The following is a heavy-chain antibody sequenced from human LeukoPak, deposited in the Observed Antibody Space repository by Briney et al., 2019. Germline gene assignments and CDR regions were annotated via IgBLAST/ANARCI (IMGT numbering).Heavy chain of an antibody. V-gene: IGHV3-30*02. D-gene: IGHD6-13*01. CDR1: GFTFSSYG. Sequence: GGSLRLSCAASGFTFSSYGMHWVRQAPGKGLEWVAFIRYDGSNKYYADSVKGRFTISRDNSKNTLYLQMNSLRAEDTAVYYCAKDHGMYSSPPNILNFDYWGQGTLVTVSS. J-gene: IGHJ4*02. CDR2: IRYDGSNK. CDR3: AKDHGMYSSPPNILNFDY.